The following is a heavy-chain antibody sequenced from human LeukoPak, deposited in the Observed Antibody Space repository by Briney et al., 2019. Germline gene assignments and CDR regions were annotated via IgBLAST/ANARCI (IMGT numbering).Heavy chain of an antibody. CDR1: VYTFTGYY. V-gene: IGHV1-2*02. Sequence: GASVKVSCKASVYTFTGYYMHWVRQAPGQGLEWMGWINPNSGGTNYAQKFQGRVTMTRDTSISTAYMELSRLRSDDTAVYYCARGDIAAAGVFDYWGQGTLVTVSS. J-gene: IGHJ4*02. CDR2: INPNSGGT. CDR3: ARGDIAAAGVFDY. D-gene: IGHD6-13*01.